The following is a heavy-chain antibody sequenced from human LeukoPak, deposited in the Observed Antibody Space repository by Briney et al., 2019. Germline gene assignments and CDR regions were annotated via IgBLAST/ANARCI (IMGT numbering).Heavy chain of an antibody. CDR1: GGSIRSYY. CDR3: ARDARSGTWFDP. D-gene: IGHD3-10*01. J-gene: IGHJ5*02. Sequence: PSETLSLTCTVSGGSIRSYYWSWIRQPPGKGLEWIGYIYYSGSTNYNPSLKSRVTISVDTSKNQFSLKLSSVTAADTAVYYCARDARSGTWFDPWGQGTLVTVSS. CDR2: IYYSGST. V-gene: IGHV4-59*01.